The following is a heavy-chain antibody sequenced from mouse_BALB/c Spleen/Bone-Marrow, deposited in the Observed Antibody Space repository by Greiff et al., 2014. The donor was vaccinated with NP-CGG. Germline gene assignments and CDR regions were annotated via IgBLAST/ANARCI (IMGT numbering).Heavy chain of an antibody. Sequence: EVQLVESGAGLVKPGASVKLSCTASGFNIKDTYMHWVKQRPEQGLEWIGRIDPANGNTKYDPKFQGKATITADTSSNTAYLQLSSLTSEDTAVYYCAPYYYGSSQFAYWGQGTLVTVSA. CDR3: APYYYGSSQFAY. CDR2: IDPANGNT. J-gene: IGHJ3*01. CDR1: GFNIKDTY. D-gene: IGHD1-1*01. V-gene: IGHV14-3*02.